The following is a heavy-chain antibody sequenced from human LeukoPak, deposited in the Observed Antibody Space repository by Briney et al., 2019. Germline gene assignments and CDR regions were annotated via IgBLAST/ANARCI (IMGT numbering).Heavy chain of an antibody. Sequence: PGGSLRLSCAASGFTFSSYGMHWVRQAPGKGLEWVAFIRYDGSNKYYADSVKGRFTISRDNSKNTLYLQMNSRRAEDTAVYYCANTLMSGWYRDNWFDPRGQGTLVTVSS. CDR3: ANTLMSGWYRDNWFDP. CDR1: GFTFSSYG. V-gene: IGHV3-30*02. CDR2: IRYDGSNK. D-gene: IGHD6-19*01. J-gene: IGHJ5*02.